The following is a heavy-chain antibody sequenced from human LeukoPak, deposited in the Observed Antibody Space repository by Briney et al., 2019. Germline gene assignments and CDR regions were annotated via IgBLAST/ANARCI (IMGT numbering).Heavy chain of an antibody. CDR1: GGSISSYY. D-gene: IGHD6-13*01. J-gene: IGHJ5*02. V-gene: IGHV4-59*01. CDR2: IYYSGST. CDR3: ARSGTHSRSWYVVEENWFDP. Sequence: KPSETLSLTCTVSGGSISSYYWSWIRQPPGKGLEWIGYIYYSGSTNYNPSLKSRVTISVDTSKNQFSLKLSSVTAADTAVYYCARSGTHSRSWYVVEENWFDPWGQGTLVTVSS.